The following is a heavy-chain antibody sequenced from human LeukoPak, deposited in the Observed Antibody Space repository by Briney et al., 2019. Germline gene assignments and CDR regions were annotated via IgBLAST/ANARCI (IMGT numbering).Heavy chain of an antibody. V-gene: IGHV3-48*03. J-gene: IGHJ4*02. D-gene: IGHD3-22*01. Sequence: PGGSLRLSCAASGFTFSSYEMNWVRQAPGKGLEWVSYISSSGSTIYYADSVKGRFTISRDNAKNSLYLQMNSLRAEDTAVYYCARGHYYGSSGPEEDPPFDYWGQGTLVTVSS. CDR2: ISSSGSTI. CDR3: ARGHYYGSSGPEEDPPFDY. CDR1: GFTFSSYE.